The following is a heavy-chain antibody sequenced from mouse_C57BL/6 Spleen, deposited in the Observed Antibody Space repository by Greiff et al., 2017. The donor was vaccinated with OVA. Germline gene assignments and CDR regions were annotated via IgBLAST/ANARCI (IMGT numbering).Heavy chain of an antibody. Sequence: EVQLQQSGPELVKPGASVKIPCKASGYTFTDYNMDWVKQSHGKSLEWIGDINPNNGGTNYNQKFKGKATLTVDKSTSTAYMELRSLTSEDTAVYYCARLGYGSSYDDWGQGTTRTVSS. J-gene: IGHJ2*01. D-gene: IGHD1-1*01. CDR2: INPNNGGT. V-gene: IGHV1-18*01. CDR1: GYTFTDYN. CDR3: ARLGYGSSYDD.